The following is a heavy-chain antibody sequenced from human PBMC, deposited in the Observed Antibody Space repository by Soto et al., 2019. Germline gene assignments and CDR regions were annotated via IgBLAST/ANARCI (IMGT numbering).Heavy chain of an antibody. J-gene: IGHJ4*02. CDR3: ARGYTSSPIFEDYFDY. CDR1: GFTFSRFW. V-gene: IGHV3-7*04. CDR2: INPDGSEK. D-gene: IGHD6-13*01. Sequence: DVQLVESGGDLVQPGGSLRLSCAASGFTFSRFWMTWVRQAPGKGLEWVANINPDGSEKYSVDSVKGRFTIYRDNVKNSPYLQMNTLRAEDTAVYFCARGYTSSPIFEDYFDYWGQGALVTVSS.